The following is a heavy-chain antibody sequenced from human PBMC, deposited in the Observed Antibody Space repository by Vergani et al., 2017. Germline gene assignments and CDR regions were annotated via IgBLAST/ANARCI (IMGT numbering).Heavy chain of an antibody. J-gene: IGHJ3*01. D-gene: IGHD4-23*01. V-gene: IGHV4-61*02. CDR3: ARDNKQLRPRAFDL. CDR1: GASINNDFYY. CDR2: FYVSGIT. Sequence: QVQLQESGPGLVKPSQTLSLTCTVSGASINNDFYYWHWIRQPAGKGLEWIGRFYVSGITDYNSSLQSRVSMSVDTSKNQFSLTLTSVTAADTAVYYCARDNKQLRPRAFDLWGQGIMVTVSS.